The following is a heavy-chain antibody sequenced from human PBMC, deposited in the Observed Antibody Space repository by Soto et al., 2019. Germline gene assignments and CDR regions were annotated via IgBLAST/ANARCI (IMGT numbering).Heavy chain of an antibody. J-gene: IGHJ3*02. CDR1: GFTFSSYG. CDR3: AKDGYCSGGSCYSDAFDI. CDR2: ISYDGSNK. D-gene: IGHD2-15*01. V-gene: IGHV3-30*18. Sequence: ESGGGVVQPGRSLRLSCAASGFTFSSYGMHWVRQAPGKGLEWVAVISYDGSNKYYADSVKGRFTISRDNSKNTLYLQMNSLRAQDTAVHYCAKDGYCSGGSCYSDAFDIWGQGTMVTVSS.